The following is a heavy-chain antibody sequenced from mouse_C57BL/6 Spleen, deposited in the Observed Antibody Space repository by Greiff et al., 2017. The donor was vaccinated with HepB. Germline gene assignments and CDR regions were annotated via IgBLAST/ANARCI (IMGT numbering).Heavy chain of an antibody. CDR2: IYPGNSDT. Sequence: EVQLQQSGTVLARPGASVKMSCKTSGYTFTSYWMHWVKQRPGQGLEWIGAIYPGNSDTSYNQKFKGKAKLTALTSASTAYMELSSLTNEDSAVYYCTREDDYDPWFAYWGQGTLVTVSA. CDR3: TREDDYDPWFAY. CDR1: GYTFTSYW. V-gene: IGHV1-5*01. D-gene: IGHD2-4*01. J-gene: IGHJ3*01.